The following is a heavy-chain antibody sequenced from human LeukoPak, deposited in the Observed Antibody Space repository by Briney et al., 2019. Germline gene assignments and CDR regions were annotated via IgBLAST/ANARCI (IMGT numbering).Heavy chain of an antibody. CDR3: AKASRSGNWFDP. D-gene: IGHD3-10*01. V-gene: IGHV3-9*01. J-gene: IGHJ5*02. CDR2: ISWNSGSI. CDR1: GFTFDDYA. Sequence: GGSLRLSCAASGFTFDDYAMHWVRQAPGKGLEWVSGISWNSGSIGYADSVKGRFTISRDNAKNSLYLQMNSLRAEDTALYYCAKASRSGNWFDPWGQGTLVTVSS.